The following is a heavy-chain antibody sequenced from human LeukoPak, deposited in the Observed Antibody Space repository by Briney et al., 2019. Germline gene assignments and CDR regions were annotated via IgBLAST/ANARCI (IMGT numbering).Heavy chain of an antibody. CDR2: ISSNGGST. V-gene: IGHV3-64*01. Sequence: PGGPLRLSCAASGFTFSSYAMHWVRQAPGKGLEYVSAISSNGGSTYYANSVKGRFTISRDNSKNTLYLQMGSLRAEDMAVYYCARGYCSSTSCPYYSDYCGQGTLVTVSS. D-gene: IGHD2-2*01. CDR3: ARGYCSSTSCPYYSDY. J-gene: IGHJ4*02. CDR1: GFTFSSYA.